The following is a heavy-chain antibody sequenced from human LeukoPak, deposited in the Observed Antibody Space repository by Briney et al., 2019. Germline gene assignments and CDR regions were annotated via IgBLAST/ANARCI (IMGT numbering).Heavy chain of an antibody. CDR2: INHSGST. CDR1: GGSFSGYY. D-gene: IGHD3-10*01. J-gene: IGHJ6*03. CDR3: ARGLRYYYYMDV. V-gene: IGHV4-34*01. Sequence: SETLSLTCAVYGGSFSGYYWSWIRQPPGKGLEWIGEINHSGSTNYNPSLKSRVTISVDTSRNQFSLEVTSVTAADTAVYYCARGLRYYYYMDVWGKGTTVTVSS.